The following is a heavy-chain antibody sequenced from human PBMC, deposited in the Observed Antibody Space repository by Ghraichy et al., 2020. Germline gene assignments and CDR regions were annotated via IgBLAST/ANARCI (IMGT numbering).Heavy chain of an antibody. D-gene: IGHD2-2*01. Sequence: SETLSLTCTVSGGSISSYYWNWIRQPPGKGLEWIGFIYYSGSTNYNSSLKSRVTISVDPSKNQFSLKLSSVPAADTAVYYCARDVVPSATKYGLDVWGQGTTVTVSS. CDR3: ARDVVPSATKYGLDV. CDR1: GGSISSYY. J-gene: IGHJ6*02. CDR2: IYYSGST. V-gene: IGHV4-59*01.